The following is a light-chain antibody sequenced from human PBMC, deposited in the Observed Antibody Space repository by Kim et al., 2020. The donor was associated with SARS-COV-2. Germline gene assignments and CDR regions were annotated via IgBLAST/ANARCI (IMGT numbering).Light chain of an antibody. Sequence: SSELTQPPSVSVAPGKTARITCGGNDIGSKSVHWYQQKPGQAPVLVIFYDSDRPSGIPERFSASNSGNTATLTISRVEAGDEADFYCQVWDSSGDHPYVFGTGTKVTVL. J-gene: IGLJ1*01. CDR2: YDS. CDR3: QVWDSSGDHPYV. V-gene: IGLV3-21*04. CDR1: DIGSKS.